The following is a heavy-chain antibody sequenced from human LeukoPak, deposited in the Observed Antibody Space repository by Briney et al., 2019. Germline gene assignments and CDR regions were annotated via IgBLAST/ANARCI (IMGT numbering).Heavy chain of an antibody. D-gene: IGHD2-2*01. CDR2: IYTSGST. V-gene: IGHV4-4*09. CDR1: GGSISSYY. CDR3: ARHGGYCSSTSCPFEH. J-gene: IGHJ4*02. Sequence: SETLSLTCTVSGGSISSYYWRWIRQPPGKGLEWIGYIYTSGSTNYNPSLKSRVTISVDTSKNQFSLKLSSVTAADTAVYYCARHGGYCSSTSCPFEHWGQGTLVTVSS.